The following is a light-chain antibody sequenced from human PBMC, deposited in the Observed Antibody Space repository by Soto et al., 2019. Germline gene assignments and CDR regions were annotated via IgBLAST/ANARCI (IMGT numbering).Light chain of an antibody. CDR1: QSVGDY. Sequence: EIVLTQSPSTLSLSPGERATLSCRASQSVGDYFAWYQQKPGQAPRLLIYGVSIRATGIPARFSGSGSGTEFTLTINSLQSEDFAVYYCQQYNNWPRTFGQGTKVDIK. J-gene: IGKJ1*01. CDR3: QQYNNWPRT. V-gene: IGKV3-15*01. CDR2: GVS.